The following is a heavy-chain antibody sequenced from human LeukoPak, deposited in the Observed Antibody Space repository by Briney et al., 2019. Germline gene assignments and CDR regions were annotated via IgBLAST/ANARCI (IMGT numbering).Heavy chain of an antibody. CDR1: GFTFSSYA. CDR2: ISGSGGST. D-gene: IGHD3-22*01. CDR3: AKVEVGYDSSGYSYFDY. J-gene: IGHJ4*02. Sequence: GGSLRLSCAASGFTFSSYAMSWVRQAPGKGLEWVSAISGSGGSTYYADSVKGRFTISRDNSKNTLYLQMNSPRAEDTAVYYCAKVEVGYDSSGYSYFDYWGQGTLVTVSS. V-gene: IGHV3-23*01.